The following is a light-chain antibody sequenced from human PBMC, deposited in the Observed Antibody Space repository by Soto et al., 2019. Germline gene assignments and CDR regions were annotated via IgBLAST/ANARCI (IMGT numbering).Light chain of an antibody. J-gene: IGLJ1*01. CDR2: QVT. CDR3: NSYSSSTFSG. Sequence: QSALAQPASVSGSPGQSITISCTGSSSDIASFNYVSWYQQYTGKAPKLLIYQVTSRASGVSHRFSGSKFGDTASLTISGLQPEDEAEYSCNSYSSSTFSGFGTGTKVTGL. V-gene: IGLV2-14*01. CDR1: SSDIASFNY.